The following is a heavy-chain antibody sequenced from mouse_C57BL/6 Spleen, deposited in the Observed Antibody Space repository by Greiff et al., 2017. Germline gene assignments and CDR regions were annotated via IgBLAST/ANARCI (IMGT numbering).Heavy chain of an antibody. J-gene: IGHJ3*01. V-gene: IGHV1-82*01. Sequence: QVQLKESGPELVKPGASVKISCKASGYAFSSSWMNWVKQRPGKGLEWIGRIYPGDGDTNYNGKLKGKDTLTADKSSSTAYMQLSSLTSEDSAVXFCARERGNFYDGYYVAYWGQGTLVTVSA. CDR3: ARERGNFYDGYYVAY. CDR1: GYAFSSSW. D-gene: IGHD2-3*01. CDR2: IYPGDGDT.